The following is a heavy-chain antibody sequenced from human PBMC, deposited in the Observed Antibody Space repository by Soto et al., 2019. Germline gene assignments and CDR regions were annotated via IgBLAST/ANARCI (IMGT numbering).Heavy chain of an antibody. Sequence: GASVKVSCKASGYTFTSYGISWVRQAPGQGLEWMGRISAYLGNTNYAQKLQGRVTMTADTSTSTAYMELRSLRSEDTAMYYCARDLVPAASPPHDAFDIWGQGTMVTVSS. CDR3: ARDLVPAASPPHDAFDI. D-gene: IGHD2-2*01. J-gene: IGHJ3*02. V-gene: IGHV1-18*01. CDR2: ISAYLGNT. CDR1: GYTFTSYG.